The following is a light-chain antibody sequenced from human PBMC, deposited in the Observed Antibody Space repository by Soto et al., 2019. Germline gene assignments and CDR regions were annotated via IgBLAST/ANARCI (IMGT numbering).Light chain of an antibody. J-gene: IGLJ1*01. CDR2: GNS. CDR3: QSYDSSLSGDV. Sequence: QSVLTQPPSVSGAPGQRVTISCTGSSSNIGAGYDLHWYQQLPGTAPKLLIYGNSNRPSGVPDRFSGSKSGTSASLAITGLQAEDEADYYCQSYDSSLSGDVFGTGTKLTVL. V-gene: IGLV1-40*01. CDR1: SSNIGAGYD.